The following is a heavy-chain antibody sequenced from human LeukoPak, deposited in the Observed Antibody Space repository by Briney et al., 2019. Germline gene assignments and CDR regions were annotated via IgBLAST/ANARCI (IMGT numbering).Heavy chain of an antibody. Sequence: ASVKVSCKASGYTFSSYYIHWVRQAPGQGLEWMGIINPGGGSTNYAQKFQGRVTMTRDTSSSTVYMELSGLRSEDTAVYYCARWGASDYWGQGTLVTVSS. CDR1: GYTFSSYY. D-gene: IGHD3-16*01. J-gene: IGHJ4*02. CDR2: INPGGGST. V-gene: IGHV1-46*01. CDR3: ARWGASDY.